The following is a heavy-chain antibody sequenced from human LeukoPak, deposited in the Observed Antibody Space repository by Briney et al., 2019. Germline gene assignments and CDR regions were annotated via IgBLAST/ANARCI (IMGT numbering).Heavy chain of an antibody. D-gene: IGHD6-19*01. CDR2: ISGGTT. V-gene: IGHV3-49*03. CDR1: GFTFGDYL. J-gene: IGHJ4*02. Sequence: GRSLRLSCTASGFTFGDYLMSWFRQAPGKGLEWIGFISGGTTEYAASVKGIFTISRDDSTSIAYLQMNSLTTEDTAVYYCSRGSGWLSVYWGQGTLVTVSS. CDR3: SRGSGWLSVY.